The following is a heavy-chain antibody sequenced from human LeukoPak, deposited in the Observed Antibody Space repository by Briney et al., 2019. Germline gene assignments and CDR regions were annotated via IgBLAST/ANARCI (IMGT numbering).Heavy chain of an antibody. CDR3: ARRWIAAAGSYYDSSGYYPSNWFDP. J-gene: IGHJ5*02. Sequence: GASLKISCKGSGSSFTSYWIGWVRQMPGKGLEWMGIIYPGDSDTRYSPSFQGQVTISADKSISTAYLQWSSLKASDTAMYYCARRWIAAAGSYYDSSGYYPSNWFDPWGQGTLVTVSS. D-gene: IGHD3-22*01. CDR1: GSSFTSYW. CDR2: IYPGDSDT. V-gene: IGHV5-51*01.